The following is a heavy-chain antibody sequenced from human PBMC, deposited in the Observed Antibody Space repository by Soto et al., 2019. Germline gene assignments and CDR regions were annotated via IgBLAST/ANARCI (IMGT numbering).Heavy chain of an antibody. CDR3: AGVSSWYCLDP. Sequence: EVQLVESGGGLVQPGGSLRLSCAASGFTFSSYWMSWVRQAPGKGLEWVANIKQDVREKYYVDSVKGLFSISRDNAKTSLYLRMNSLRGEDKAVYYCAGVSSWYCLDPWGQVTMVTVSS. J-gene: IGHJ5*02. D-gene: IGHD6-13*01. V-gene: IGHV3-7*03. CDR2: IKQDVREK. CDR1: GFTFSSYW.